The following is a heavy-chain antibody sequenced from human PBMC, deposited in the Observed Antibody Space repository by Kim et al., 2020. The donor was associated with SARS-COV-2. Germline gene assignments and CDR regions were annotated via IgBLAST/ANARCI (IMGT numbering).Heavy chain of an antibody. CDR2: VNPNSGGT. J-gene: IGHJ4*02. CDR3: ARWGSESSSFFDY. V-gene: IGHV1-2*02. Sequence: ASVKVSCKASGYTFTGYYLHWVRQAPGQGLEWMGWVNPNSGGTHYAQKFQGRVTMTSDTSVTTAYMDLNRLRSDDTAVYYCARWGSESSSFFDYWGQGTLVTVSS. D-gene: IGHD6-6*01. CDR1: GYTFTGYY.